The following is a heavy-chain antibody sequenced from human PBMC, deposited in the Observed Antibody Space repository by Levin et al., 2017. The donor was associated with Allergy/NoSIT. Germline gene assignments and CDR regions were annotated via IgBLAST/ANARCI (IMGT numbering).Heavy chain of an antibody. Sequence: GESLKISCQTSGYSFTTYAMNWLRQAPGQGLEWMGWINTYTGKPIYAPGFTGRFVFSLDTSVSTAYVEINSLKAEDTAVYYCAKDNTGRPFDIWGQGTTVTVSS. CDR2: INTYTGKP. CDR3: AKDNTGRPFDI. CDR1: GYSFTTYA. D-gene: IGHD2-8*02. V-gene: IGHV7-4-1*02. J-gene: IGHJ3*02.